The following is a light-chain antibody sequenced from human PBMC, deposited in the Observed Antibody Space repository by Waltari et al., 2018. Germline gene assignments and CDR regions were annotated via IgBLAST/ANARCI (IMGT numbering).Light chain of an antibody. CDR1: QSISSY. CDR3: QQSYSTPPT. V-gene: IGKV1-39*01. J-gene: IGKJ3*01. CDR2: AAS. Sequence: DIQMTQSPSSLSASVGDRVTITCRASQSISSYLNWYQQKPGKAHKLLIYAASSLQSGVPSRFIGSRSGTDFTLSISSLQPEDFATYYCQQSYSTPPTFVPGTKVDIK.